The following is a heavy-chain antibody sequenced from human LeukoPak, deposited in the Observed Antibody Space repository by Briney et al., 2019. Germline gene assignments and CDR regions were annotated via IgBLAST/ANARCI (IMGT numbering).Heavy chain of an antibody. CDR1: GGSVSSGSYY. CDR2: IYYSGSA. Sequence: TSATLSLTCTVSGGSVSSGSYYWSWIRQPPGKGLEWIGYIYYSGSANYNPSLKSRVTISVDTSKNQFSLKLSSVTAADTAVYYCARGLSGGYSYIPYYFDYWGQGTPVTVSS. J-gene: IGHJ4*02. D-gene: IGHD5-18*01. CDR3: ARGLSGGYSYIPYYFDY. V-gene: IGHV4-61*01.